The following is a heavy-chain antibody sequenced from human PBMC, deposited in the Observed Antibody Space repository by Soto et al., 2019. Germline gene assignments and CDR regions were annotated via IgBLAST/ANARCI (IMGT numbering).Heavy chain of an antibody. Sequence: PSVKVSCKASGYTFTGYYMHWVRQAPGQGLEWMGWINPNSGGTNYAQKFQGWVTMTRDTSISTAYMELSRLRSDDTAVYYCARDGPVVVTAILGFDYWGQGTLVTVSS. CDR2: INPNSGGT. CDR3: ARDGPVVVTAILGFDY. CDR1: GYTFTGYY. V-gene: IGHV1-2*04. J-gene: IGHJ4*02. D-gene: IGHD2-21*02.